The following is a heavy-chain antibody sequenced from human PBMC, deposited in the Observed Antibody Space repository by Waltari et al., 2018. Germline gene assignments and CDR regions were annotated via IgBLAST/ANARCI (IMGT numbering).Heavy chain of an antibody. D-gene: IGHD6-13*01. V-gene: IGHV3-48*03. CDR1: GFTFSSYE. CDR3: ARGYSSSWYSPPIDY. J-gene: IGHJ4*02. CDR2: ISSSGSTI. Sequence: EVQLVESGGGLVQPGGSLRLSCAASGFTFSSYEMNWVRQAPGKGLGWVSYISSSGSTIYYADSVKGRFTIARDNAKNSLYLQMNSLRAEDTAVYYCARGYSSSWYSPPIDYWGQGTLVTVSS.